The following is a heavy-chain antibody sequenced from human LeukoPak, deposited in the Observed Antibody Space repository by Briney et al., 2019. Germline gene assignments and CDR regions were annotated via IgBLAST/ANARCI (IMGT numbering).Heavy chain of an antibody. D-gene: IGHD3-22*01. CDR3: ARTPDSSGYYMYYFDY. CDR2: INPIFGTT. J-gene: IGHJ4*02. V-gene: IGHV1-69*13. Sequence: ASVKVSCKASGGTFSSYAISWVRQAPGQGLEWMGGINPIFGTTNYAQKFQGRVTITADESTSTAYMELSSLRSEDTAVYYCARTPDSSGYYMYYFDYWGQGTLVTVSS. CDR1: GGTFSSYA.